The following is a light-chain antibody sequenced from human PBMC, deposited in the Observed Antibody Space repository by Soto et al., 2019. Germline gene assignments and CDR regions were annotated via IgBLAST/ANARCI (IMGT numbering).Light chain of an antibody. V-gene: IGKV3-15*01. CDR3: QQYNDWPHT. CDR2: GAS. Sequence: EIVLTQSPGTLSVSPGERATLSCRASQSVRSNFAWYQQKPGQAPRLLFYGASTGATGVPSRFPGSGSGTDFTLTISSLQSEDSAVDYCQQYNDWPHTFGQGAKLEIK. CDR1: QSVRSN. J-gene: IGKJ2*01.